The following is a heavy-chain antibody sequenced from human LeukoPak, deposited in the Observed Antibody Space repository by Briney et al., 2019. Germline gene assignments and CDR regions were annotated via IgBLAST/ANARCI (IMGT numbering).Heavy chain of an antibody. Sequence: APVKVSCKASGYTFTGYYMHWVRQAPGQGLEWMGWINPNSGGTNYAQKFQGRVTMTRDTSISTAYMELSRLRSDDTAVYYCARGGDYSNYWFDPWGQGTLVTVSS. V-gene: IGHV1-2*02. CDR3: ARGGDYSNYWFDP. CDR1: GYTFTGYY. J-gene: IGHJ5*02. CDR2: INPNSGGT. D-gene: IGHD4-11*01.